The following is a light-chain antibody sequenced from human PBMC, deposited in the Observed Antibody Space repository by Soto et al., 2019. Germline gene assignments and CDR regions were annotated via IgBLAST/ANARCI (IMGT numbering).Light chain of an antibody. Sequence: QPVLTQSPSASASLGASVKLTCTLSSGHSSYAIAWHQQQPEKGPRYLMKLSSDGSHSKGDGIPDRFSGSSSGAERYLTISSLPSEDEADYYCQTWDTGARVVCGGGTQVTVL. CDR2: LSSDGSH. J-gene: IGLJ2*01. V-gene: IGLV4-69*01. CDR3: QTWDTGARVV. CDR1: SGHSSYA.